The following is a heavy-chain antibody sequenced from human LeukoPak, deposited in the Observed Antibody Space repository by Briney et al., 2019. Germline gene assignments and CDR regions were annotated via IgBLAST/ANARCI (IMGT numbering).Heavy chain of an antibody. V-gene: IGHV3-23*01. CDR1: GFTFGNYA. Sequence: GGSLRLSCEASGFTFGNYAMNWVRQAPGKGLEWVSTISGTGSSTYYADSAKGRFTISRDNSKDTLFLQLNSLTAADAAMYFCAKASVAIPQYCNSWGQGTLVTVSS. CDR2: ISGTGSST. CDR3: AKASVAIPQYCNS. D-gene: IGHD2-2*02. J-gene: IGHJ5*02.